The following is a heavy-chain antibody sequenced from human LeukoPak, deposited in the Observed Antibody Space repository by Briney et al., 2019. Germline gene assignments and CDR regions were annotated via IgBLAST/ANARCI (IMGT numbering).Heavy chain of an antibody. J-gene: IGHJ3*02. V-gene: IGHV4-59*01. D-gene: IGHD2-15*01. CDR1: GGSISSYY. CDR3: ARDRSGGSFDPVDAFDI. CDR2: IYYSGST. Sequence: PSETLSLTCTVSGGSISSYYWSWIRQPPGKGLEWIGYIYYSGSTNYNPSLKSRVTISVDTSKNQFSLKLSSVTAADTAVYYCARDRSGGSFDPVDAFDIWGQGTMVTVSS.